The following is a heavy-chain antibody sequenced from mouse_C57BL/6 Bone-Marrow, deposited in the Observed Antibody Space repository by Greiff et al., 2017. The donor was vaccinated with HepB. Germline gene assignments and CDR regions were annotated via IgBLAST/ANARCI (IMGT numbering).Heavy chain of an antibody. CDR1: GYTFTSYG. D-gene: IGHD2-13*01. V-gene: IGHV1-81*01. J-gene: IGHJ3*01. Sequence: LVESGAELARPGASVKLSCKASGYTFTSYGISWVKQRTGQGLEWIGEIYPRSGNTYYNEKFKGKATLTADKSSSTAYMELRSLTSEDSAVYFCARVYGDYDEKFAYWGQGTLVTVSA. CDR3: ARVYGDYDEKFAY. CDR2: IYPRSGNT.